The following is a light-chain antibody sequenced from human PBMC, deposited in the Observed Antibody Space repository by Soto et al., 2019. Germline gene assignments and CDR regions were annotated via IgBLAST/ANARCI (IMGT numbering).Light chain of an antibody. CDR1: SSNIGSNT. CDR3: AAWDDSLNALV. V-gene: IGLV1-44*01. Sequence: QSVLTQPPSASGTPGQSVTISCSGSSSNIGSNTVNWYQQLPGTAPKLLIYSNNQRPSGVPDRFSGSKSGTSASLAISGLQSADEADYYCAAWDDSLNALVFGGGTKVTVL. CDR2: SNN. J-gene: IGLJ2*01.